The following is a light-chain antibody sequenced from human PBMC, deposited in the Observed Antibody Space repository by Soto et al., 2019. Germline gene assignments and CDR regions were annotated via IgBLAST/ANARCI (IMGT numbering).Light chain of an antibody. Sequence: DIQMTQSPSYLSASVGDRVTIPCQASQDISNYLNWYQQKPGKAPKLLIYDVSNLDSGVPSRFSGSGSGTDFTLTISSLQPEDFATYYCQQYTALPYTFGPGTKLEFK. V-gene: IGKV1-33*01. CDR3: QQYTALPYT. CDR2: DVS. CDR1: QDISNY. J-gene: IGKJ2*01.